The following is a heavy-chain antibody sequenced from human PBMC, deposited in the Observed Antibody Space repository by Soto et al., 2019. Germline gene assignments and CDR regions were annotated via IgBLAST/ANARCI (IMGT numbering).Heavy chain of an antibody. J-gene: IGHJ4*02. CDR3: ARGDGYVFDY. D-gene: IGHD5-12*01. CDR1: GYTFISYD. CDR2: MNPNTGDA. Sequence: QVQLVQSGAEVKKPGASGKVSCKASGYTFISYDINWVRQATGQGLEWMGWMNPNTGDAGYAQKFQGRGTMTRNTSINTANLELSSLRSDDTAVYFCARGDGYVFDYWGQGTLVTVSS. V-gene: IGHV1-8*01.